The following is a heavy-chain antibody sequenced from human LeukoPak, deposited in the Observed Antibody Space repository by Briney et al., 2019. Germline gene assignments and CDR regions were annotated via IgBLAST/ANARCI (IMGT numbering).Heavy chain of an antibody. D-gene: IGHD3-10*02. CDR2: ISSSGSTI. Sequence: HPGGSLRLSCAASGFTFSSYEMNWVRQPPGKGLEWVSYISSSGSTIYYADSVKGRFTISRDNAKNSLYLQMNSLRAEDTAVYYCAELGITMIGGVWGKGTTVSISS. J-gene: IGHJ6*04. V-gene: IGHV3-48*03. CDR1: GFTFSSYE. CDR3: AELGITMIGGV.